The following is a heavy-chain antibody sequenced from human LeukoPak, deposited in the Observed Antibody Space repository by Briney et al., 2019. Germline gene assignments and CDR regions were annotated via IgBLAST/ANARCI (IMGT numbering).Heavy chain of an antibody. CDR1: GFPFSTHS. D-gene: IGHD3-22*01. V-gene: IGHV3-23*01. J-gene: IGHJ4*02. CDR2: ISTSGGSS. CDR3: AIMHPYYDGSGYWVQ. Sequence: PGGSLRLSCAASGFPFSTHSLNWVRQAPGKGLEWVSGISTSGGSSSYADSVKGRFTISRDNPRNTLYMQMNSLRAEDTALYYCAIMHPYYDGSGYWVQWGQGTLVTVSS.